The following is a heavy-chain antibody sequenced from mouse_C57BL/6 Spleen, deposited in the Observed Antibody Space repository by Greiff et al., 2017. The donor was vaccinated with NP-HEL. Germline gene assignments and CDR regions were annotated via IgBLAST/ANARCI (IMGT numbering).Heavy chain of an antibody. CDR2: INPSNGGT. CDR1: GYTFTSYW. J-gene: IGHJ4*01. D-gene: IGHD1-1*01. Sequence: QVQLQQPGTELVKPGASVKLSCKASGYTFTSYWMHWVKQRPGQGLEWIGNINPSNGGTNYNEKFKSKATLTVDKSSSTAYMQLSSLTSEDSAVYYCARSDSYYGSRNYAMDYWGQGTSVTVSS. V-gene: IGHV1-53*01. CDR3: ARSDSYYGSRNYAMDY.